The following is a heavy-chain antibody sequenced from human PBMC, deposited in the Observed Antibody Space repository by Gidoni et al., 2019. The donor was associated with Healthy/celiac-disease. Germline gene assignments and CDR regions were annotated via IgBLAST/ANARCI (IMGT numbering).Heavy chain of an antibody. CDR2: IKRKTDGGTT. CDR1: GFTFSNAW. D-gene: IGHD2-2*01. V-gene: IGHV3-15*01. Sequence: EVQLVESGGGLVKPGGSLRLSCAASGFTFSNAWMSWVRQAPGKGLEWVGRIKRKTDGGTTDYAAPVKGRFTISRDDSKNTLYLQMNSLKTEDTAVYYCTTGPLGYCSSTSCRKVDYWGQGTLVTVSS. CDR3: TTGPLGYCSSTSCRKVDY. J-gene: IGHJ4*02.